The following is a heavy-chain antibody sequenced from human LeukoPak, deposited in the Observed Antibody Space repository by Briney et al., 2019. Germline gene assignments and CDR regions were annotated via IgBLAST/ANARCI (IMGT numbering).Heavy chain of an antibody. CDR2: IYHSGST. CDR1: GGSISSSNW. D-gene: IGHD3-22*01. J-gene: IGHJ5*02. CDR3: ARVTMIVVVTWFDP. V-gene: IGHV4-4*02. Sequence: PSETLSLTCAVSGGSISSSNWWSWVRQPPGKGLEWIGEIYHSGSTNYNPSLKSRVTISVDKSKNQFSLELSSVTAADTAVYYCARVTMIVVVTWFDPWGQGTLVTVSS.